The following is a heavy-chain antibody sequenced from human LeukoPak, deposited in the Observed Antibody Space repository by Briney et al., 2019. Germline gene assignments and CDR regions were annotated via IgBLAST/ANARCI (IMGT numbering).Heavy chain of an antibody. J-gene: IGHJ4*02. D-gene: IGHD6-19*01. CDR2: IYYSGST. V-gene: IGHV4-59*04. Sequence: PSETLSLTCTVSGGSISSYYWSWIRQPPGKGLEWIGSIYYSGSTYYNPSLKSRVTISVDTSKNQFSLKLSSVTAADTAVYYCARLYSSGSDFDYWGQGTLVAVSS. CDR3: ARLYSSGSDFDY. CDR1: GGSISSYY.